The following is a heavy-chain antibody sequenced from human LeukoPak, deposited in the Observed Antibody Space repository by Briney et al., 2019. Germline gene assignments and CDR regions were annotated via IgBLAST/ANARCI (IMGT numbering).Heavy chain of an antibody. CDR1: GYTFTTYD. Sequence: ASVKVSCKASGYTFTTYDINWVRQPTRGVLEWMGWMNPNSGNTGYAQKFQGRVTMTRNTSIRTAYMELSSLRSEDTAVYYCARGPNKSDGGNSGSAWFDPWGQGTLVTVSS. D-gene: IGHD4-23*01. V-gene: IGHV1-8*01. CDR3: ARGPNKSDGGNSGSAWFDP. CDR2: MNPNSGNT. J-gene: IGHJ5*02.